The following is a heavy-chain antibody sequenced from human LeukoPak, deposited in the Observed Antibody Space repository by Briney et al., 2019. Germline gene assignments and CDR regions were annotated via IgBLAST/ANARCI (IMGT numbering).Heavy chain of an antibody. CDR2: IYHSGST. V-gene: IGHV4-34*01. Sequence: SETLSLTCAVYGGSFSGYYWSWIRQPPGKGLEWIGEIYHSGSTNYNPSLKSRVTISVDKSKNQFSLKLSSVTAADTAVYYCAAITVTTVVWGQGTLVTVSS. J-gene: IGHJ4*02. D-gene: IGHD4-17*01. CDR1: GGSFSGYY. CDR3: AAITVTTVV.